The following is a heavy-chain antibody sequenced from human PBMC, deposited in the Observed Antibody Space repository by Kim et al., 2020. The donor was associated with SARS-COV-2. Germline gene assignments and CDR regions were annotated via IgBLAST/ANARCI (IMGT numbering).Heavy chain of an antibody. J-gene: IGHJ4*02. CDR3: ARAKRITMVRGVISLDY. D-gene: IGHD3-10*01. V-gene: IGHV1-18*01. Sequence: ASVKVSCKASGYTFTSYGISWVRQAPGQGLEWMGWISAYNGNTNYAQKLQGRVTMTTDTSTSTAYMELRSLRSDDTAVYYCARAKRITMVRGVISLDYWGQGTLVTVSS. CDR2: ISAYNGNT. CDR1: GYTFTSYG.